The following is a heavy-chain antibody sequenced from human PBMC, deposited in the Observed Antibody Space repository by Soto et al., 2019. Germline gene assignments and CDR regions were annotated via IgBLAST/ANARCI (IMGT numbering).Heavy chain of an antibody. D-gene: IGHD3-16*01. V-gene: IGHV4-39*01. CDR1: GGFISSSGYY. CDR2: IYYSGST. Sequence: QLQLQESGPGLVKPSETLSLTCTVSGGFISSSGYYWGWIRQPPGKGLEWIGSIYYSGSTYYNPSLKSRVTISVDTSKTQCSLKLRSVTAADTAVYYCARHRVGDDYDMYHYYGLDVWGQGTTVTVSS. CDR3: ARHRVGDDYDMYHYYGLDV. J-gene: IGHJ6*02.